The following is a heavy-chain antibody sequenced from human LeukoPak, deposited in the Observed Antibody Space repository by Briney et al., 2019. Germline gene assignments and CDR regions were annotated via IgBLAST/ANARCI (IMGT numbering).Heavy chain of an antibody. V-gene: IGHV3-9*01. CDR3: ARDLGASDDY. J-gene: IGHJ4*02. D-gene: IGHD3-16*01. CDR2: ISWNSGSI. Sequence: PGGSLRLSCAASGFTFDDYAMHWVRQAPGKGLEWVSGISWNSGSIGYADSVKGRFTISRDNAKNSLYLQMNSLRAEDTAVYYCARDLGASDDYWGQGTLVTVSS. CDR1: GFTFDDYA.